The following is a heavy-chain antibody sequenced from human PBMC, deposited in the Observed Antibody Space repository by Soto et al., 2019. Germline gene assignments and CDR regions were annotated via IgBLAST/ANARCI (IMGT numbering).Heavy chain of an antibody. D-gene: IGHD5-18*01. CDR3: ARALIQRWPHHCYGLDV. CDR1: GGSITSGDYY. J-gene: IGHJ6*02. V-gene: IGHV4-30-4*01. CDR2: IYYSGST. Sequence: SETLSLTCTVSGGSITSGDYYWSWIRQPPGKGLEWIGYIYYSGSTYHNPSLKSRVTISVDTSKNQFSLKLSSVTAADTAVYYCARALIQRWPHHCYGLDVSGQRTTVTGS.